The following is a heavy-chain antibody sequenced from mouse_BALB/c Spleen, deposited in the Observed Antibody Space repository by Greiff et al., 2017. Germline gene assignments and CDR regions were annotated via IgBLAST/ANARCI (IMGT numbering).Heavy chain of an antibody. J-gene: IGHJ4*01. D-gene: IGHD3-3*01. Sequence: VQRVESGPGLVQPSQSLSITCTVSGFSLTSYGVHWVRQSPGKGLEWLGVIWSGGSTDYNAAFISRLSISKDNSKSQVFFKMNSLQANDTAIYYCARNRGQYYYAMDYWGQGTSVTVSS. V-gene: IGHV2-2*02. CDR2: IWSGGST. CDR3: ARNRGQYYYAMDY. CDR1: GFSLTSYG.